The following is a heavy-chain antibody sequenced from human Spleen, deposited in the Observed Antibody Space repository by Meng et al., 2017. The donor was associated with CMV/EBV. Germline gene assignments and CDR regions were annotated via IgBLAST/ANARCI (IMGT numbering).Heavy chain of an antibody. CDR1: GYTFTSYA. J-gene: IGHJ6*01. D-gene: IGHD3-3*01. CDR3: AKDHFSSVWSGPDYFYTMDA. Sequence: ASVKVSCKASGYTFTSYAMHWVRQAPGQRLEWMGWSNAGNGNTKYSQEFQGRVTITRDTSASTAYMELSSLRAEDTAVYYCAKDHFSSVWSGPDYFYTMDAWGQGTTVTVSS. V-gene: IGHV1-3*02. CDR2: SNAGNGNT.